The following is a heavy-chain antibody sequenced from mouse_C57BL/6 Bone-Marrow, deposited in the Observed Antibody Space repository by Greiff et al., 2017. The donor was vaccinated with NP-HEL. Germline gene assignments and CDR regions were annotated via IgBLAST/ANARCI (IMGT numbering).Heavy chain of an antibody. CDR3: VRPYGSSKPWFAY. Sequence: EVQVVESGGGLVQPKGSLKLSCAASGFSFNTYAMNWVRQAPGKGLEWVARIRSKSNNYATYYADSVKDRFTISRDDSESMLYLQMNNLKTEDTAMYYCVRPYGSSKPWFAYWGQGTLVTVSA. CDR2: IRSKSNNYAT. D-gene: IGHD1-1*01. CDR1: GFSFNTYA. V-gene: IGHV10-1*01. J-gene: IGHJ3*01.